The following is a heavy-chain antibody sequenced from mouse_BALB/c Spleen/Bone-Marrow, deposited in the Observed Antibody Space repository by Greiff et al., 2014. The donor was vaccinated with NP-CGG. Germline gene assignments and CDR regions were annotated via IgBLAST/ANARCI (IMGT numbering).Heavy chain of an antibody. Sequence: EVKVEESGGGLVKPGGSLKLSCAASGFTFSDYYMYWVRQTPEKRLEWVATISDGGSYTYYPDSVKGRSTISRDIAKNNLYLQMSSLKSEDTAMYYCARDRGVQGYAMDYWGQGTSVTVSS. V-gene: IGHV5-4*02. J-gene: IGHJ4*01. CDR2: ISDGGSYT. D-gene: IGHD2-14*01. CDR3: ARDRGVQGYAMDY. CDR1: GFTFSDYY.